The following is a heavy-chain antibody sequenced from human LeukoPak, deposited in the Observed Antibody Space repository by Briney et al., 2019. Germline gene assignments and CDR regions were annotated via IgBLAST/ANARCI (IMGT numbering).Heavy chain of an antibody. CDR1: GASINSDKW. CDR3: ARVRRSSWPSAAFDI. Sequence: PSETLSLTCVLSGASINSDKWWTWVRQPAQKGLEWIGEIHHSGSFNYNPSLKSRVSISVDKSKNQFSLKVNSVTAADTAVYYCARVRRSSWPSAAFDIWGQGTMVTVSS. CDR2: IHHSGSF. J-gene: IGHJ3*02. V-gene: IGHV4/OR15-8*01. D-gene: IGHD6-13*01.